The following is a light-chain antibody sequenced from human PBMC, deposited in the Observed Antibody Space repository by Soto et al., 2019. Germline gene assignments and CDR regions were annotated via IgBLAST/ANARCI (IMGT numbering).Light chain of an antibody. V-gene: IGLV2-11*01. Sequence: QSALTQPRSVSGSPGQSVTISCTGTSSDVGGYNYVSWYQQHPGKAPKLMIYDVSKRPSGVPDRFSGSKSGNTACLTISGLQAEDEADYYCCSYAGSYTSGVFGTGTELTVL. CDR2: DVS. J-gene: IGLJ1*01. CDR3: CSYAGSYTSGV. CDR1: SSDVGGYNY.